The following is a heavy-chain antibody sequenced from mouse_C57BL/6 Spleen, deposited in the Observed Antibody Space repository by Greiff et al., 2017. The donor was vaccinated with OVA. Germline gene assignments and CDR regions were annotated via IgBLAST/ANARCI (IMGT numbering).Heavy chain of an antibody. D-gene: IGHD2-2*01. CDR3: ASIYYGYTAWFAY. CDR1: GFTFSDYG. J-gene: IGHJ3*01. V-gene: IGHV5-17*01. Sequence: EVKLVESGGGLVKPGGSLKLSCAASGFTFSDYGMHWVRQAPEKGLEWVAYISSGSSTIYYADTVKGRFTISRDNAKNTLFLQMTSLRSEDTAMYYCASIYYGYTAWFAYWGQGTLVTVSA. CDR2: ISSGSSTI.